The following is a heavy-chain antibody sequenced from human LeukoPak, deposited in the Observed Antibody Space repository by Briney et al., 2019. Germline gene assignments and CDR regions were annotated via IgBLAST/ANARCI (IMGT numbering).Heavy chain of an antibody. CDR3: ERDLPYRSGSLGY. J-gene: IGHJ4*02. CDR1: GGTFSSYA. Sequence: SVKVSCKASGGTFSSYAISWVRQAPGQGLEWMGGIIPIFGAANYAQKFQGRVTITADKSTSTAYMEMSRLKSEDTDVYYCERDLPYRSGSLGYWGQGTLVTVSS. CDR2: IIPIFGAA. D-gene: IGHD6-19*01. V-gene: IGHV1-69*06.